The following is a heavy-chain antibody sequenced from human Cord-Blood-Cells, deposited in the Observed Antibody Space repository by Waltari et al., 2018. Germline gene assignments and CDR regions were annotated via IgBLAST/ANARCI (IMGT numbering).Heavy chain of an antibody. CDR3: TRSIVATIDY. Sequence: EVQLVESGGGLVQPGRSLRLSCTASGFPFGAYAMSWFRQAPGKGLEWVGFIRSKAYGGTTEYAASVKGRFTISRDDSKSIAYLQMNSLKTEDTAVYYCTRSIVATIDYWGQGTLVTVSS. CDR1: GFPFGAYA. J-gene: IGHJ4*02. V-gene: IGHV3-49*03. D-gene: IGHD5-12*01. CDR2: IRSKAYGGTT.